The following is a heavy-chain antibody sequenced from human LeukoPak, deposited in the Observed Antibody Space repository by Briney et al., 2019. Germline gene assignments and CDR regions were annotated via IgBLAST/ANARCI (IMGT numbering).Heavy chain of an antibody. CDR1: GGTFSSYG. V-gene: IGHV1-69*05. CDR3: ARDRLAAAGTNDAFDI. D-gene: IGHD6-13*01. J-gene: IGHJ3*02. Sequence: SLKVSCKASGGTFSSYGISWVRQAPGQGLEWMGGSIPIFGTANYAQKFQGRVTITTDESTSTAYMELSSLRSEDTAVYYCARDRLAAAGTNDAFDIWGQGTMVTVSS. CDR2: SIPIFGTA.